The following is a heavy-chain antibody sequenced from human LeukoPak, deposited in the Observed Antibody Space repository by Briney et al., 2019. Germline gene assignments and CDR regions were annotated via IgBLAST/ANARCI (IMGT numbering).Heavy chain of an antibody. Sequence: PGGSLRLSCAASGFTFSNYSMNWVRQAPGKGLEWVSSISSSSSYIYYADSVKGRFTISRDNTKNSLYLQMNSLRAEDTAVYYCARDHYYDSSGYKGWFDPWGQGTLVTVSS. V-gene: IGHV3-21*01. CDR1: GFTFSNYS. CDR3: ARDHYYDSSGYKGWFDP. D-gene: IGHD3-22*01. CDR2: ISSSSSYI. J-gene: IGHJ5*02.